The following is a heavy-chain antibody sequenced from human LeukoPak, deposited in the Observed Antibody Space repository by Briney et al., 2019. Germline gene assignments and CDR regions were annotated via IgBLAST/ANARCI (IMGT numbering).Heavy chain of an antibody. J-gene: IGHJ5*02. D-gene: IGHD5-24*01. CDR1: GGSISSSYFY. Sequence: SETLSLTGTVSGGSISSSYFYWGWIRQPPGKGLEWIGTISYGGSTYYDPSLKSRVTISLDTSKNQFSLRLTSVTAADTAVYYCARQRWLQYSLNCFDPWGQGTLVTVSS. V-gene: IGHV4-39*07. CDR3: ARQRWLQYSLNCFDP. CDR2: ISYGGST.